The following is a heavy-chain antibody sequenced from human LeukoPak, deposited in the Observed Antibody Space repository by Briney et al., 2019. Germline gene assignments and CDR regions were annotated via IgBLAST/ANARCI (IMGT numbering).Heavy chain of an antibody. CDR1: GGSISGSSYY. D-gene: IGHD4-11*01. CDR3: ASRYDYSNYIDY. V-gene: IGHV4-39*01. CDR2: IYYSGST. Sequence: SETLSLTCTVSGGSISGSSYYWGWIRQPPGKGLEWIGTIYYSGSTYYNPSLKSRVTISVDTSKNQCSLKLSSVTAADTAVYYCASRYDYSNYIDYWGQGTLVTVSS. J-gene: IGHJ4*02.